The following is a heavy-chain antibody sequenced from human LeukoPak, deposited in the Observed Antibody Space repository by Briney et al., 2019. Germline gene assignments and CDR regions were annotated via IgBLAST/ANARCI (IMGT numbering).Heavy chain of an antibody. Sequence: PSETLSLTCTVSGCSISSYYWSWIRQPAGKGLEWIGRIYTSGSTNYNPSLKSRVTMSVDTSKNQFSLKLSSVTAADTAVYYCARTRGYGDKYNWFDPWGQGTLVTVSS. CDR1: GCSISSYY. CDR3: ARTRGYGDKYNWFDP. J-gene: IGHJ5*02. V-gene: IGHV4-4*07. CDR2: IYTSGST. D-gene: IGHD4-17*01.